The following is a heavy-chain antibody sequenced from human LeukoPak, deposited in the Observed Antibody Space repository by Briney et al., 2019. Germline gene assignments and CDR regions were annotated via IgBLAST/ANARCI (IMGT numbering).Heavy chain of an antibody. CDR1: GFTFDDYA. V-gene: IGHV3-9*01. CDR2: ISWNSGSI. J-gene: IGHJ4*02. Sequence: GGSLRFSCAASGFTFDDYAMHWVRQAPGKGLEWVSGISWNSGSIGYADSVKGRFTISRDNAKNSLYLQMNSLRAEDTALYYCAKATSGSPPYYFDCWGQGTLVTVSS. CDR3: AKATSGSPPYYFDC. D-gene: IGHD1-26*01.